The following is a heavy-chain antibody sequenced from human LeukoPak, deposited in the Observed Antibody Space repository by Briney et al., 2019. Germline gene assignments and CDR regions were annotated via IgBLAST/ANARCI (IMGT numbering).Heavy chain of an antibody. D-gene: IGHD2-2*01. V-gene: IGHV4-61*02. CDR3: ARCVVVPAATYYYYYYMDV. CDR1: GGSISSVSYY. J-gene: IGHJ6*03. CDR2: IYTSGST. Sequence: SQTLSLTCTVSGGSISSVSYYWSWIRQPAGKGLEWIGRIYTSGSTNYNPSLKSRVTISVDTSKNQFSLKLSSVTAADTAVYYCARCVVVPAATYYYYYYMDVWGKGTTVTVSS.